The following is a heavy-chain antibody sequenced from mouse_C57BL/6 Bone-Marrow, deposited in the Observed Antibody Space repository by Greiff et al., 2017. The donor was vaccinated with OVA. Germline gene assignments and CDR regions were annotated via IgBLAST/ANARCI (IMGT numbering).Heavy chain of an antibody. V-gene: IGHV14-3*01. J-gene: IGHJ3*01. CDR1: GFNIKNTY. D-gene: IGHD3-3*01. CDR3: AGEWLRAGTRFAD. CDR2: IDPANGNT. Sequence: VQLQQSVAELVRPGASVKLSCTASGFNIKNTYMHWVKQRPEQGLEWIGRIDPANGNTKYAPKFPGKATITADTSSNTAYLQLSSLTSEDTAIYYWAGEWLRAGTRFADWGQGTLVTVSA.